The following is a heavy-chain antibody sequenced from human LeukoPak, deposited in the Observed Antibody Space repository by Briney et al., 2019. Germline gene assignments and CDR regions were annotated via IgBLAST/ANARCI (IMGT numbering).Heavy chain of an antibody. CDR2: IGRSGTTI. Sequence: GGSLRLSCAASGFTFSDYYMSWIRQVPGKGLEWVSYIGRSGTTIHYADSVKGRFTISRDNSKNTLYLQMNSLRAEDTAVYYCAKVMYYYDSSGYLDYWGQGTLVTVSS. J-gene: IGHJ4*02. V-gene: IGHV3-11*04. CDR3: AKVMYYYDSSGYLDY. D-gene: IGHD3-22*01. CDR1: GFTFSDYY.